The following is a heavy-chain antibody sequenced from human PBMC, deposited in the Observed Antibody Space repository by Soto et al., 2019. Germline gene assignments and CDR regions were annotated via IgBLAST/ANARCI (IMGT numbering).Heavy chain of an antibody. D-gene: IGHD3-16*01. CDR3: ASTTVWKNAFEI. CDR2: FESGGSI. CDR1: GVSVKTNY. Sequence: EVRLVESGGGLIQPGGSLRLSCAASGVSVKTNYMSWVRQSPGKGLEWVSLFESGGSIYYADSVKGRFTISRDDFQNTLSLQMNSLRVEDTATYYCASTTVWKNAFEIWGQGTLVSVSS. V-gene: IGHV3-53*01. J-gene: IGHJ3*02.